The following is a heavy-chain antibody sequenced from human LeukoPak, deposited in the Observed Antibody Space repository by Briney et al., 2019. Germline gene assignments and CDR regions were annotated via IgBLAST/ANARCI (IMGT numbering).Heavy chain of an antibody. Sequence: ASVKVSCKASGYTFTSYGISWVRQAPGQGLEWMGWINPNSGGTNYAQKFQGRVTMTSDTSISTGYMELSSLRSDDTAAYYCATYFLDTSARDWGQGTLVTVSS. CDR2: INPNSGGT. V-gene: IGHV1-2*02. CDR3: ATYFLDTSARD. CDR1: GYTFTSYG. J-gene: IGHJ4*02. D-gene: IGHD3-22*01.